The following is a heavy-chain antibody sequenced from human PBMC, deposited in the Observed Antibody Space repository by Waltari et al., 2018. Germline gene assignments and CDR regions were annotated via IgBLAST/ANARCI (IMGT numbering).Heavy chain of an antibody. J-gene: IGHJ4*02. CDR3: ARDLDWVLFDS. CDR1: GFSFSSYW. V-gene: IGHV3-74*01. Sequence: EVQLVESGGDLVQPGGSLRLSCAASGFSFSSYWMPWVRQAPGEGLVWVSRIKYDGTTRAYADSVKGRFTISRDNAKNTLFLQMSGLRAEDTAVYYCARDLDWVLFDSWGQGTLVTVSS. D-gene: IGHD3-9*01. CDR2: IKYDGTTR.